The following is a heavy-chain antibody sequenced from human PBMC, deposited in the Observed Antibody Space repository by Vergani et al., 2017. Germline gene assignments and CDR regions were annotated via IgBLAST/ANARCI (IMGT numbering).Heavy chain of an antibody. D-gene: IGHD3-22*01. Sequence: QVQLQQWGAGLLKPSETLSLTCAVYGGSVSSGSYYWTWIRQPPGKGLEWIGYIYYSGSTNYNPSLKSRVTISVDTSKNQFSLKLSSLTAADTAVYYCARVPTTFYYYDSSGYSPVEWYFDLWGRGTLVTVSS. J-gene: IGHJ2*01. CDR1: GGSVSSGSYY. V-gene: IGHV4-61*01. CDR3: ARVPTTFYYYDSSGYSPVEWYFDL. CDR2: IYYSGST.